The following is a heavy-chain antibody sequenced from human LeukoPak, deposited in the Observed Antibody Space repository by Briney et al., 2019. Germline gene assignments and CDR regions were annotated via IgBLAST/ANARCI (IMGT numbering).Heavy chain of an antibody. Sequence: GGSLRLSCAASGFTFSSYAMSWVRQAPGKGLEWVSAISGSGGSTYYADSVKGRFTISRDNSRSTLYLQMNSLRAEDTAIYYCSKVSHRREGDYWGQGTLVTVPS. CDR2: ISGSGGST. CDR1: GFTFSSYA. D-gene: IGHD3-16*02. V-gene: IGHV3-23*01. CDR3: SKVSHRREGDY. J-gene: IGHJ4*02.